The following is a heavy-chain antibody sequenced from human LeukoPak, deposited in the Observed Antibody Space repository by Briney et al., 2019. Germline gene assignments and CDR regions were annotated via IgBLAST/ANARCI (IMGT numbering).Heavy chain of an antibody. CDR2: ISYDGSNK. J-gene: IGHJ4*02. CDR3: AKDLGYYMATIFTGDY. V-gene: IGHV3-30*18. Sequence: PGGSLRLSCAASGFTFSSYGMHWVRQAPGKGLEWVAVISYDGSNKYYADSVKGRFTISRGNSKNTLYLQMNSLRAEDTAVYYCAKDLGYYMATIFTGDYWGQGTLVTVSS. CDR1: GFTFSSYG. D-gene: IGHD5-24*01.